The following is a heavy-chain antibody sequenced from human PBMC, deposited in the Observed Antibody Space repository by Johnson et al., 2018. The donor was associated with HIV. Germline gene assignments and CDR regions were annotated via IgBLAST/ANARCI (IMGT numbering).Heavy chain of an antibody. CDR2: ISSGGSTK. V-gene: IGHV3-11*04. CDR3: ARDQAYRSSWAFSFDI. Sequence: QMQLVESGGGLVKPGGSLRLSCAASGVTFSDYYMSWIRQAPGKGLEWISYISSGGSTKYYADSVKGRFTISRDNSKNTVFLQMNSLRSDDTAVYFCARDQAYRSSWAFSFDIWGQGTMVIVSS. J-gene: IGHJ3*02. D-gene: IGHD6-13*01. CDR1: GVTFSDYY.